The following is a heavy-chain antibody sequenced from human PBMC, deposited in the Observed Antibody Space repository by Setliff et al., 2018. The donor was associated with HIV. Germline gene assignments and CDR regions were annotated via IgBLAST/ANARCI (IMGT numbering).Heavy chain of an antibody. V-gene: IGHV1-69*05. Sequence: SVKVSCKASGYTFTSYDINWVRQATGQGLEWMGGIIPIYGTANYAQKFQGRVTITTDESTSTAYMDLSSLRSEDTAVYYCARDSGVSSGWKNWFDSWGQGTLVTVSS. J-gene: IGHJ5*01. CDR2: IIPIYGTA. CDR1: GYTFTSYD. CDR3: ARDSGVSSGWKNWFDS. D-gene: IGHD6-19*01.